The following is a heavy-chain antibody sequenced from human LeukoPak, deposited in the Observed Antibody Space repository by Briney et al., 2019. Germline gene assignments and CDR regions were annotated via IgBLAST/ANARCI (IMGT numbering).Heavy chain of an antibody. J-gene: IGHJ3*02. D-gene: IGHD3-22*01. CDR2: VNLQGST. CDR1: GGSITQTNY. Sequence: SGTLSLTCGVSGGSITQTNYWTWVRQPPGKGLEWIGEVNLQGSTNYNPSLMGRVAISVDKSENHVSLQLTSVTAADTAVYYCARHQFRRYYYESSGSAFDIWGQGTMVTVSS. V-gene: IGHV4-4*02. CDR3: ARHQFRRYYYESSGSAFDI.